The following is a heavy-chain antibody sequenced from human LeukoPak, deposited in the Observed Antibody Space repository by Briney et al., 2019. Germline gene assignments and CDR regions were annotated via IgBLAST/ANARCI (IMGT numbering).Heavy chain of an antibody. Sequence: RTGGSLRLSCAASGFIFIGYGMHWVRQAPGKGPEWVAFIRPDGHNKYYADSVKGRFMISRDNSKNTVDLQMNSLRGDDTAMYYCAKGGAASWDVDVWGKGTTVTVSS. CDR1: GFIFIGYG. CDR2: IRPDGHNK. CDR3: AKGGAASWDVDV. J-gene: IGHJ6*04. D-gene: IGHD3-3*02. V-gene: IGHV3-30*02.